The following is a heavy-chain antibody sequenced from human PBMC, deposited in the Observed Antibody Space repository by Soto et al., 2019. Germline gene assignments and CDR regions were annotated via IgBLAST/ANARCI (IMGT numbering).Heavy chain of an antibody. D-gene: IGHD4-17*01. CDR1: GVSVNSGSFY. J-gene: IGHJ4*02. Sequence: SETLSLTXTVSGVSVNSGSFYWAWIRQPPGKGLEWIGFGSYSGTTNYKPSLKSRVTISVDTSRSQISLKVTSLTAADTAVYYCARGATVTQYDYWGQGTLVTVSS. CDR2: GSYSGTT. V-gene: IGHV4-61*01. CDR3: ARGATVTQYDY.